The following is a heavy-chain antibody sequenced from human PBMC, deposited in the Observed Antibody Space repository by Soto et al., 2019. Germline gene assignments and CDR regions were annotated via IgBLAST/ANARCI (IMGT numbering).Heavy chain of an antibody. Sequence: QVQLVQSGAEVKKPGSSVKVSCKASGGTFSSYTISWVRQAPGQGLEWVGRVIPVLDIANYAQKFQGRVTITADKFTNTAYMELSSLRSNDTAIYFWARSSYSERWFDPWGQGTLVTVSS. D-gene: IGHD5-12*01. CDR1: GGTFSSYT. CDR3: ARSSYSERWFDP. CDR2: VIPVLDIA. J-gene: IGHJ5*02. V-gene: IGHV1-69*02.